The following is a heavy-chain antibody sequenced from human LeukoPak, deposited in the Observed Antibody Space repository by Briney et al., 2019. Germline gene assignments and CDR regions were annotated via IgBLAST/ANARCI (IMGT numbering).Heavy chain of an antibody. CDR1: GYTFTGYY. CDR2: IDPNSGGT. CDR3: ARDTPGDQLDY. Sequence: ASVKVSCKASGYTFTGYYMHWVRPAPGQGLEWMGWIDPNSGGTIYAQKFQGRVTMTRDTSISTAYMELSRLRSDDTAVYYCARDTPGDQLDYWGQGTLVTVSS. D-gene: IGHD7-27*01. J-gene: IGHJ4*02. V-gene: IGHV1-2*02.